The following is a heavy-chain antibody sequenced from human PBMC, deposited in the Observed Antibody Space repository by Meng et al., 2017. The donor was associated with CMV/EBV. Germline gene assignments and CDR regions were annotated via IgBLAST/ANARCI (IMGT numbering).Heavy chain of an antibody. CDR2: INPSGGST. CDR3: ASAGCSSTRCHKGDAFDI. Sequence: ASVKVSCKASGYTFTSYYMHWVRQAPGQGLEWMGIINPSGGSTSYAQKFQGRVTMTRDTSTSTVYMELGSLRSEDTAVYYCASAGCSSTRCHKGDAFDIWGQGTMVTVSS. D-gene: IGHD2-2*01. CDR1: GYTFTSYY. V-gene: IGHV1-46*01. J-gene: IGHJ3*02.